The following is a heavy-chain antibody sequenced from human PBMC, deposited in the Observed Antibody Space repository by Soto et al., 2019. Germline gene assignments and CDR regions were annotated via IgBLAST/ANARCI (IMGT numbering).Heavy chain of an antibody. CDR2: IWYDGSNK. Sequence: SLRLSCAASGFTFSSHGMHWVRQAPGKGLEWVAVIWYDGSNKYYADSVKGRFTISRDNSKNTLYLQMNSLRAEDTAVYYCARELEYCSSTSCYNFDYWGQGTLVTVSS. D-gene: IGHD2-2*02. J-gene: IGHJ4*02. CDR1: GFTFSSHG. V-gene: IGHV3-33*01. CDR3: ARELEYCSSTSCYNFDY.